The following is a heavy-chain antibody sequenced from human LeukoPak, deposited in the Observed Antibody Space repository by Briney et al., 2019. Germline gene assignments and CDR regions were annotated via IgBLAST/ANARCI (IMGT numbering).Heavy chain of an antibody. CDR2: ISVSGGST. Sequence: GGSLRLSCAASGFTFSISAMSWVRQAPGKGLEWVSGISVSGGSTYHADSVKGRFTIYRDNSKNTLYLQMNSLIAEDTAVYYCAKYRAMIVVALDYWGQGTLVTVSS. J-gene: IGHJ4*02. V-gene: IGHV3-23*01. CDR1: GFTFSISA. D-gene: IGHD3-22*01. CDR3: AKYRAMIVVALDY.